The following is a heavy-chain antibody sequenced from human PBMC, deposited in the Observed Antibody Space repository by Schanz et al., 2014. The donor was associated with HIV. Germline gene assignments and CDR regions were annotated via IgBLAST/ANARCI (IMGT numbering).Heavy chain of an antibody. J-gene: IGHJ6*02. CDR2: ISYDGTKK. Sequence: QVQLAESGGGVVQPGRSLRLSCVASGFTFNNYGMHWVRQAPGKGLEWVAVISYDGTKKNYADSMKGRFSISRDNSKNTVYLQMKSLRSNDTAVYYCAKDRNYYDSRFLGKGNYYYYYGMDVWGQGTTVTVSS. CDR3: AKDRNYYDSRFLGKGNYYYYYGMDV. CDR1: GFTFNNYG. V-gene: IGHV3-30*18. D-gene: IGHD3-22*01.